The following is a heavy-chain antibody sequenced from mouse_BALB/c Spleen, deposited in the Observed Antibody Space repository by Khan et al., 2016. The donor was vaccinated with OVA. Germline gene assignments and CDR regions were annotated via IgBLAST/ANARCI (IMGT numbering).Heavy chain of an antibody. CDR2: IDPANGNT. CDR3: ARTTVGYAMDY. J-gene: IGHJ4*01. Sequence: VQLQQSGAELVKPGASVKLSCTASGFNIKDTYMHWVKQRPEQGLEWIGRIDPANGNTKYDPKFQGKATITADTSSNTAYLQLSSLTSADTAVYYGARTTVGYAMDYWGQGTSVAVSS. V-gene: IGHV14-3*02. CDR1: GFNIKDTY. D-gene: IGHD1-1*01.